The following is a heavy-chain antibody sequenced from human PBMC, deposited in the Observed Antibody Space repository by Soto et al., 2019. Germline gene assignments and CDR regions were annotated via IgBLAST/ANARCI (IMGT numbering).Heavy chain of an antibody. V-gene: IGHV4-39*01. CDR2: IYYSGST. CDR3: ARLVDLTGYFREYNWFDP. D-gene: IGHD3-9*01. Sequence: QLQLQESGPGLVKPSETLSLTCTVSGGSISSSSYYWGWIRQPPGKGLEWIGSIYYSGSTYYNPSLKSRVTISVDTSKNQFSLKLSSVTAADTAVYYCARLVDLTGYFREYNWFDPWGQGTLVTVSS. J-gene: IGHJ5*02. CDR1: GGSISSSSYY.